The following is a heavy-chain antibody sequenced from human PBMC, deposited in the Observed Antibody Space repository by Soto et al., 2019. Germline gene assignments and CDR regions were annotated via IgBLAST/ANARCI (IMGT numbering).Heavy chain of an antibody. CDR1: GFTFSSYG. D-gene: IGHD4-17*01. CDR3: ARAYGASPYSFDY. J-gene: IGHJ4*02. Sequence: GGSLRLSCAASGFTFSSYGMHWVRQAPGKGLEWVSSISSSGSYIYYADSVKGRFTISRDNAKNSLYLHMNSLRDEDTAVYYCARAYGASPYSFDYWGQGTLVTVSS. CDR2: ISSSGSYI. V-gene: IGHV3-21*01.